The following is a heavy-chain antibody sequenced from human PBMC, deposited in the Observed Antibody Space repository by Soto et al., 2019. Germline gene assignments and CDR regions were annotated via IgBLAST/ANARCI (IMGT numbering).Heavy chain of an antibody. CDR1: GYSFSLYW. D-gene: IGHD3-22*01. Sequence: GESLKISCKASGYSFSLYWIGWVRQMPGKGLEWMAIMYPDDSDIRYSPSFEAHVTISADKSTSTAFLQWSSLKASDTAMYCCATAYVYDFENSNYYRDAFDIWGQGTLVT. CDR2: MYPDDSDI. V-gene: IGHV5-51*01. CDR3: ATAYVYDFENSNYYRDAFDI. J-gene: IGHJ3*02.